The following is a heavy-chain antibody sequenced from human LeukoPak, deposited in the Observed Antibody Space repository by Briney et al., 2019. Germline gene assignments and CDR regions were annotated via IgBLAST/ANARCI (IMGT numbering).Heavy chain of an antibody. V-gene: IGHV4-59*08. CDR2: IYYSGST. CDR1: GGSISSYY. D-gene: IGHD6-19*01. CDR3: ARLKVGAVAGWFDP. J-gene: IGHJ5*02. Sequence: SETLSLTRTVSGGSISSYYWSWIQQPPGKGLEWIGYIYYSGSTNYNPSLKSRVTISVDTSKNQFSLKLSSVTAADTAVYYCARLKVGAVAGWFDPWGQGTLVTVSS.